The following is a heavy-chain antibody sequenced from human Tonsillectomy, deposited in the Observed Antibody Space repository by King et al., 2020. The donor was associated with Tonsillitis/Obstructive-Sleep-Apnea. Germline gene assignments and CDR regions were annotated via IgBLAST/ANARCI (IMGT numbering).Heavy chain of an antibody. Sequence: VQLVQSGGGLEQPGGSLRLSCAASGFTFTNYAINWARQAPGKGLEWVSGISVSDNTTSYADSVKGRFTISRDNSKNTLYLQMNSLRAEDTAVYYCAKGGGPELFTLDFWGQGTLVTVSS. CDR3: AKGGGPELFTLDF. J-gene: IGHJ4*02. CDR1: GFTFTNYA. D-gene: IGHD1-26*01. CDR2: ISVSDNTT. V-gene: IGHV3-23*04.